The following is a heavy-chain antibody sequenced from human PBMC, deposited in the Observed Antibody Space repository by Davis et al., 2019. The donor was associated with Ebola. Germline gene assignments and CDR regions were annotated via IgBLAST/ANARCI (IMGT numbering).Heavy chain of an antibody. CDR1: GYTFTSYA. CDR2: INAGNGNT. Sequence: ASVKVSCKASGYTFTSYAMHWVRQAPGQRLEWMGWINAGNGNTKYSQKFQGRVTITADESTSTAYMELSSLRSEDTAVYYCARGEFDYGGNSRYYYGMDVWGQGTTVTVSS. V-gene: IGHV1-3*01. J-gene: IGHJ6*02. CDR3: ARGEFDYGGNSRYYYGMDV. D-gene: IGHD4-23*01.